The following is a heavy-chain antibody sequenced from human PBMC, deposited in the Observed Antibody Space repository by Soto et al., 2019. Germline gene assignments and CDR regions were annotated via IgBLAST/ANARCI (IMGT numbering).Heavy chain of an antibody. CDR2: ISEGGDRT. V-gene: IGHV3-23*01. D-gene: IGHD4-4*01. Sequence: EVQLLESGGDLVQPGGSLRLSCVGSGFTFRDHPINLVRQAPGKGLEWVSAISEGGDRTYYADSVLGRLSISRDNSKNTLYLQMSSLSAEDTAMYYCAKYRWGTTTVLPIKWGQGTLVTVSS. J-gene: IGHJ4*02. CDR3: AKYRWGTTTVLPIK. CDR1: GFTFRDHP.